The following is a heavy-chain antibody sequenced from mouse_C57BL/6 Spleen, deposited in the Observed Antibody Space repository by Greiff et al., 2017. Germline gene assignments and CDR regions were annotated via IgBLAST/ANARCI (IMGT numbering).Heavy chain of an antibody. V-gene: IGHV1-22*01. CDR3: ATSTVVPAMDY. CDR1: GYTFTDYN. Sequence: EVQLEQSGPELVKPGASVKMSCKASGYTFTDYNMHWVKQSHGKSLEWIGYINPNNGGTSYNQKFKGKATLTVDKSSSTAYMELRSLTSEDSAVYYFATSTVVPAMDYWGQGTSVTVSS. CDR2: INPNNGGT. D-gene: IGHD1-1*01. J-gene: IGHJ4*01.